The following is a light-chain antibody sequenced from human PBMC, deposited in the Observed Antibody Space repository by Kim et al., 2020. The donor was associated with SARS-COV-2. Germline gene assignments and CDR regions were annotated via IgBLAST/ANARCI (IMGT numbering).Light chain of an antibody. J-gene: IGKJ5*01. Sequence: SVGDSVTITCQTSQDNRKFLNWYQHKPGKAPELVISDASTLRTGVPSRFSGSASGTHFTFTISNLQPEDIATFYCQQYNDLQAITFGQGTRLEIK. CDR1: QDNRKF. CDR3: QQYNDLQAIT. CDR2: DAS. V-gene: IGKV1-33*01.